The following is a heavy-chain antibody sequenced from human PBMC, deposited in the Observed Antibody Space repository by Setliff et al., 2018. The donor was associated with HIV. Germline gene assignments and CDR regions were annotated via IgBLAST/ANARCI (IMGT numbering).Heavy chain of an antibody. CDR2: INSYNGNT. CDR3: SRSGVPPYYYYGMDV. Sequence: QGLEWMGWINSYNGNTKFAQKFQGRVTMTTDTSTTTAFMELRSLKADDTGIYYCSRSGVPPYYYYGMDVWGQGTTVTVSS. D-gene: IGHD3-10*01. J-gene: IGHJ6*02. V-gene: IGHV1-18*01.